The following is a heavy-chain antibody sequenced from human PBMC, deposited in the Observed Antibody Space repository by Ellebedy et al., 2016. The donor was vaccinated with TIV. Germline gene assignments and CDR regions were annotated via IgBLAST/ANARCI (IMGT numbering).Heavy chain of an antibody. Sequence: GGSLRLSXAASGFTFSNYGMSWVRQAPGQGLEWVSHISGSGGTTFYADSVRGRFTISRDNSKNTLFLQMNSLRAEDTAVYFCAKPRSSGYYFRSFDYWGQGTLVTVSS. J-gene: IGHJ4*02. CDR2: ISGSGGTT. V-gene: IGHV3-23*01. D-gene: IGHD3-22*01. CDR3: AKPRSSGYYFRSFDY. CDR1: GFTFSNYG.